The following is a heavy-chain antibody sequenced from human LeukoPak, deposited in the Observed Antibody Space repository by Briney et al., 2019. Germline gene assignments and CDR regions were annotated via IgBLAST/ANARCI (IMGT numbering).Heavy chain of an antibody. V-gene: IGHV4-34*01. CDR1: GGSFSGYY. Sequence: SETLSLTCAVYGGSFSGYYWSWIRQPPGKGLEWTGEINHSGSTNYNPSLKSRVTISVDTSKNQFSLKLSSVTAADTAVYYCARHYYDSSGYYWGQGTLVTVSS. CDR3: ARHYYDSSGYY. CDR2: INHSGST. J-gene: IGHJ4*02. D-gene: IGHD3-22*01.